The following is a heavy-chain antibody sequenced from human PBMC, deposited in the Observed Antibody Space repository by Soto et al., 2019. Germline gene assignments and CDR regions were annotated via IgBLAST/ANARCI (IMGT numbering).Heavy chain of an antibody. D-gene: IGHD1-20*01. V-gene: IGHV1-8*01. CDR2: MNPNSGNT. J-gene: IGHJ6*03. CDR3: ARVPFRITGNLGGFGTNWYYYYMDV. Sequence: GASVKVSCKASGYTFTSYDINWVRQAAGQGLEWMGWMNPNSGNTGYAQKFQGRVTMTRNTSISTAYMELSSLRSEDTAVYYCARVPFRITGNLGGFGTNWYYYYMDVWGKGTTVTVSS. CDR1: GYTFTSYD.